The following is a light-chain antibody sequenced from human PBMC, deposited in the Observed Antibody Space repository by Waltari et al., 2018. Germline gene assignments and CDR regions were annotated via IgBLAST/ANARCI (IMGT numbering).Light chain of an antibody. CDR3: SSYAGSNNFV. Sequence: QSALTQPPSASGSPGQSVTIPCTGTRSAVGGYNYVPWYQQHPGKAPKLMISQVSKRPSGVPDRFSGSKSGNTASLTVSGLQAEDEADYYCSSYAGSNNFVFGTGTKVTVL. CDR2: QVS. CDR1: RSAVGGYNY. J-gene: IGLJ1*01. V-gene: IGLV2-8*01.